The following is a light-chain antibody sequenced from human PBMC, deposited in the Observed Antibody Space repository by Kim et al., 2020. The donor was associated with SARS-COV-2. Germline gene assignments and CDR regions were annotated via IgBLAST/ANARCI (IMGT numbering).Light chain of an antibody. CDR1: TSKIKNYY. Sequence: QKGTISWSVRTSKIKNYYVSWYQRLPRTAPKLLIYDKKTRPSGIPDRFAGSKSGTSATLGITGLQTGDEADYYCGTWNNSLSAWVFGGGTQLTVL. CDR2: DKK. J-gene: IGLJ3*02. CDR3: GTWNNSLSAWV. V-gene: IGLV1-51*01.